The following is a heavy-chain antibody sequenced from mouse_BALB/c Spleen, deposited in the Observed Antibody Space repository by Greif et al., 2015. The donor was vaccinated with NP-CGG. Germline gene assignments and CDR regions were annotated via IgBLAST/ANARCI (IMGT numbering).Heavy chain of an antibody. V-gene: IGHV14-3*02. CDR2: IDPANGNT. CDR3: ARSHYYGYVGFDY. CDR1: GSNIKDTY. D-gene: IGHD1-2*01. J-gene: IGHJ2*01. Sequence: EVQLQQSGAELVKPGASVKLSCTASGSNIKDTYMHWVKQRPEQCLEWIGRIDPANGNTKSDPKFQGKATITADTSSNTAYLQLSSLTSEDTAVDYCARSHYYGYVGFDYWGQGTTLTVSS.